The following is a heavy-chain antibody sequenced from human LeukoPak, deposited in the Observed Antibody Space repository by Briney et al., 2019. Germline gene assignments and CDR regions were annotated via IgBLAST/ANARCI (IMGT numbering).Heavy chain of an antibody. CDR1: GFTFSSYS. J-gene: IGHJ4*02. CDR3: ARGGSVFGVVIMNYFDY. V-gene: IGHV3-48*01. Sequence: GGSLRLSCAASGFTFSSYSMNWVRQAPGKGLEWVSYISSSSSTIYYADSVKGRFTISRDNAKNSQYLQMNSLRAEDTAVYYCARGGSVFGVVIMNYFDYWGQGTLVTVSS. D-gene: IGHD3-3*01. CDR2: ISSSSSTI.